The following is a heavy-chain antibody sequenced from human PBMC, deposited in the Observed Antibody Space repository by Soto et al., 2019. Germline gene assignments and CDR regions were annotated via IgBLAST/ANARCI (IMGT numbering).Heavy chain of an antibody. CDR1: GYTFTSYG. J-gene: IGHJ6*02. D-gene: IGHD2-2*01. Sequence: ASVKVSCKASGYTFTSYGISWLRQAPGQGLEWMGWISAYNGNTNYAQKLQGRVTMTTDTSTSTAYMELRSLRSDDTAVYYCARGPYCSSTSCYPPFSGHGMDVWGQGTTVTVSS. V-gene: IGHV1-18*04. CDR3: ARGPYCSSTSCYPPFSGHGMDV. CDR2: ISAYNGNT.